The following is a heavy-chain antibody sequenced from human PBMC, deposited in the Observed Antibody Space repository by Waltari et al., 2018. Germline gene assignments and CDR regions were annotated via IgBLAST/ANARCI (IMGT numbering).Heavy chain of an antibody. CDR1: GYSFIDYF. J-gene: IGHJ4*02. CDR2: IDPEDGEI. D-gene: IGHD6-25*01. V-gene: IGHV1-69-2*01. Sequence: EVHSVQSGAEVKKPGATVKIACKASGYSFIDYFMHWVQQAPGKGLEWMGRIDPEDGEIVYAEKFQGRVTMTADTSGDTAYLELTGLTSGDTAVYYCAPLPGGSGQTFDYWGQGTLVTVSS. CDR3: APLPGGSGQTFDY.